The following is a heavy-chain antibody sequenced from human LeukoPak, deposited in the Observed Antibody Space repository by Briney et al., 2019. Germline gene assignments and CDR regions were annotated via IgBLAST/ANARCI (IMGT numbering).Heavy chain of an antibody. Sequence: GASVKVSCKASGYTFTGYYMHWVRQAPGQGLEWMGWINPNSGGTNYAQKFQGRVTMTRDTSISTAYMELSRLRSDDTAVYYCARARYSSSSNYYYYYMDVWGKGTTVTVSS. CDR2: INPNSGGT. V-gene: IGHV1-2*02. CDR1: GYTFTGYY. J-gene: IGHJ6*03. CDR3: ARARYSSSSNYYYYYMDV. D-gene: IGHD6-6*01.